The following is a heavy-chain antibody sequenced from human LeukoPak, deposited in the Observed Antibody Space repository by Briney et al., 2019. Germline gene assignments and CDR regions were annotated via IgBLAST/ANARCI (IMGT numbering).Heavy chain of an antibody. Sequence: PGGSLRLSCAASGVTVSSNYMSWVRQAPGKGLEWVSDIYSGGSTYYADSVKGRFTISRDNSKNTLYLQMNSLRAEDTAVYYCALQLEGRSYSSGWYDWGQGTLVTVSS. J-gene: IGHJ4*02. CDR1: GVTVSSNY. CDR2: IYSGGST. CDR3: ALQLEGRSYSSGWYD. V-gene: IGHV3-53*01. D-gene: IGHD6-19*01.